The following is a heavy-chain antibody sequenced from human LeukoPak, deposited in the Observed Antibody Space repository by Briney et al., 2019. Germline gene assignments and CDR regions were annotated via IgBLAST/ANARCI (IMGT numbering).Heavy chain of an antibody. J-gene: IGHJ4*02. CDR3: AKDQIDTASH. CDR1: GFTFSSYA. CDR2: ISSNGGST. V-gene: IGHV3-64*01. D-gene: IGHD5-18*01. Sequence: GGSLRLSCAASGFTFSSYAMHWVRQAPGKGLEYVSAISSNGGSTYYANSVKGRFTISRDNSKNTLYLQMGSLRAEDMAVYYCAKDQIDTASHWGQGTLVTVSS.